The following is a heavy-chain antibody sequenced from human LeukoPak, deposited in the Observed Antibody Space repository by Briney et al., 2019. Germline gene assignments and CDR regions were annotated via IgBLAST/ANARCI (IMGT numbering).Heavy chain of an antibody. D-gene: IGHD4-11*01. CDR2: INQDGTEK. CDR3: TRFDYGNYKGGFDL. Sequence: GGSLRLSCAASGFTFSGYWMTWVRQAPGKGLEWVANINQDGTEKYYVDSVKGRFTISRDNAKNSLYLQMNSPRAEDTAVYYCTRFDYGNYKGGFDLWGQGTLVTVSS. CDR1: GFTFSGYW. J-gene: IGHJ5*02. V-gene: IGHV3-7*04.